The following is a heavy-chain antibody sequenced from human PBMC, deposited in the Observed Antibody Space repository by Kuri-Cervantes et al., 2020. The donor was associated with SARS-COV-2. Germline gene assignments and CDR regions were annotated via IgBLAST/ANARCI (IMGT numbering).Heavy chain of an antibody. D-gene: IGHD1-26*01. CDR1: GFSVSCNE. V-gene: IGHV3-48*03. CDR3: ARDSPLVGATWNYFDY. Sequence: GESLKISCAASGFSVSCNEMTWVRQAPGKGLEWVSYISSSGSTIYYADSVKGRFTISRDNAKNSLYLQMNSLRAEDTAVYYCARDSPLVGATWNYFDYWGQGTLVTVSS. CDR2: ISSSGSTI. J-gene: IGHJ4*02.